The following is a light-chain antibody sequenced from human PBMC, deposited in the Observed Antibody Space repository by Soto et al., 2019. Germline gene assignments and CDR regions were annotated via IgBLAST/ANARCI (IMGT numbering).Light chain of an antibody. CDR1: QSVSSY. CDR2: DAS. J-gene: IGKJ2*01. Sequence: EIVLTQSQATLSLSPGERATLSCRASQSVSSYLAWSQQKPGQAPRLLIYDASNRATGIPARFSGSGSGTDFNLSISGLEPEDFAVYYCQQRSNWLYTFGHGTKLEIK. CDR3: QQRSNWLYT. V-gene: IGKV3-11*01.